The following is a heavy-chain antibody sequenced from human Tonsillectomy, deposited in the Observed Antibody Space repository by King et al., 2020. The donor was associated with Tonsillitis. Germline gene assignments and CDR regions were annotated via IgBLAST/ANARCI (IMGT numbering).Heavy chain of an antibody. Sequence: LQLQESGAGLVKPSQTLSLTCAVPGGYISSGGYSWSWIRQPQGKGLEWIGYIYYSGSTYYNPSHKSRVTISVERYKNQFSLKLSSVTAADRAVYYCARERVRSEYYHSSGFDYWGQGTLVTVSS. V-gene: IGHV4-30-2*01. J-gene: IGHJ4*02. CDR1: GGYISSGGYS. CDR2: IYYSGST. CDR3: ARERVRSEYYHSSGFDY. D-gene: IGHD3-22*01.